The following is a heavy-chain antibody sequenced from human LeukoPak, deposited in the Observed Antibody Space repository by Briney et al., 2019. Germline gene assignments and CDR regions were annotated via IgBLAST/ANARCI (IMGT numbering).Heavy chain of an antibody. V-gene: IGHV3-48*01. J-gene: IGHJ4*02. CDR2: ISSSSSTI. D-gene: IGHD3-10*01. CDR1: GFTFSSYS. CDR3: AKGEGMRRISRPIDY. Sequence: GGSLRLSCAASGFTFSSYSMNWVRQAPGKGLEWVSYISSSSSTIYYADSVKGRFTISRDNAKNSLYLQMNSLRAEDTAVYYCAKGEGMRRISRPIDYWGQGTLVTVSS.